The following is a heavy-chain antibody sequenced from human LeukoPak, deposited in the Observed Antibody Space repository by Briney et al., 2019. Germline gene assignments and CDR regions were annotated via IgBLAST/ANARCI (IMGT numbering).Heavy chain of an antibody. J-gene: IGHJ5*02. CDR2: IYPGDSDT. CDR3: ARHPYSSGWYFGGFDP. D-gene: IGHD6-19*01. Sequence: KLGESLKISCRASGHIFTSYWIGWVRQMPGKGLEWMGIIYPGDSDTRYSPSFQGQVTISADKSISTAYLQWSSLKASDTAMYYCARHPYSSGWYFGGFDPWGQGTLVTVSS. V-gene: IGHV5-51*01. CDR1: GHIFTSYW.